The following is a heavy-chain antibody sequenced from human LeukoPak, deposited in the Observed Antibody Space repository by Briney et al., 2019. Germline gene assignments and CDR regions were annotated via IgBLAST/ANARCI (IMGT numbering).Heavy chain of an antibody. J-gene: IGHJ4*02. CDR3: AKASWGIAARPHY. D-gene: IGHD6-6*01. V-gene: IGHV3-30*02. CDR1: GFTFSSYG. Sequence: GGSLRLSCAASGFTFSSYGMHWVRQAPGKGLEWVAFIRYDGSNKYYSDSMKGRFTISRDNSKNTLYLQMNSLRAEDTAVYYCAKASWGIAARPHYWGQGTLVTVSS. CDR2: IRYDGSNK.